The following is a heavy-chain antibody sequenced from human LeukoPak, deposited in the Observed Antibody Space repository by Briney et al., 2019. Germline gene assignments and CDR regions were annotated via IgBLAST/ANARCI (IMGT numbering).Heavy chain of an antibody. J-gene: IGHJ4*02. CDR3: ARTPYCSSTSCYGGNYFDY. D-gene: IGHD2-2*01. CDR1: GFSLTTTGVG. Sequence: SGPTLVKPTQTLTLTCTFSGFSLTTTGVGVGWIRQPPGKALEWLTLIYWDDDKRYSPSLKSRLTVTKDTSKNQVVLTMTNMDPVDTATYSCARTPYCSSTSCYGGNYFDYWGQGTLVTVSS. V-gene: IGHV2-5*02. CDR2: IYWDDDK.